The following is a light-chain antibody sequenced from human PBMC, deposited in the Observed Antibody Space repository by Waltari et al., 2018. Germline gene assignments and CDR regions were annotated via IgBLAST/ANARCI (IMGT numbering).Light chain of an antibody. V-gene: IGKV1-39*01. Sequence: DIQMTQSPSSLSASVGDIVPITCRASHSISTYLNWYQQRPGKAPNLLIYAASSLQSGVPFRFSGSGSGTHFTLTISSLQPEDFATYYCQQSYTTPRTFGQGTKVDIK. CDR2: AAS. CDR3: QQSYTTPRT. J-gene: IGKJ1*01. CDR1: HSISTY.